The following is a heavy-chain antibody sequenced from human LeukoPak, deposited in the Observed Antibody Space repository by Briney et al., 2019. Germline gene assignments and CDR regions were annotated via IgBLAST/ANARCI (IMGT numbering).Heavy chain of an antibody. V-gene: IGHV4-59*01. CDR2: IYFIGST. D-gene: IGHD2-8*02. CDR1: GDSISNNY. CDR3: ARLLAGCPGGRCRAHFDY. J-gene: IGHJ4*02. Sequence: PSETLSLTCSVSGDSISNNYWSWMRQPPGKGLEWIGYIYFIGSTNYNPSLKSRVTMSVDTSKNQSSLTLSSVTVADTAVYYCARLLAGCPGGRCRAHFDYWGQGTLVTVTS.